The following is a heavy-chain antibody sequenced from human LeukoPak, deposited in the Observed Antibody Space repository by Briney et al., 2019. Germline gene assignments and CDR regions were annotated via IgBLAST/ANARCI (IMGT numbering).Heavy chain of an antibody. V-gene: IGHV4-61*01. D-gene: IGHD3-10*01. CDR2: IYYRGST. CDR3: ASGGPYYYGSGSYPH. Sequence: PSETLSLTCTVSGGSVSSGSYYWSWIRQPPGKGLGWIGYIYYRGSTNYNPSLKSRVTISVDTSKNQFSLKLSSVTAADTAVYYCASGGPYYYGSGSYPHWGQGTLVTVSS. CDR1: GGSVSSGSYY. J-gene: IGHJ4*02.